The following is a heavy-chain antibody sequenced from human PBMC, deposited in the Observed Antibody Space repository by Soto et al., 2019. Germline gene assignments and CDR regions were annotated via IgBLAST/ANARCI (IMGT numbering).Heavy chain of an antibody. CDR2: ISGSGGST. CDR1: GFTFSTYA. Sequence: EVQLLESGGGLVQPGGSLRLSCVASGFTFSTYAMSWVRQAPGKGLEWVSGISGSGGSTYDGDSVKGRFTISRDNSKNTLYLEMNSLRAEDTAVYFCAKDGSTNFGVFTMHPYYYGMDVWGQGTTVIVTS. J-gene: IGHJ6*02. V-gene: IGHV3-23*01. CDR3: AKDGSTNFGVFTMHPYYYGMDV. D-gene: IGHD3-3*01.